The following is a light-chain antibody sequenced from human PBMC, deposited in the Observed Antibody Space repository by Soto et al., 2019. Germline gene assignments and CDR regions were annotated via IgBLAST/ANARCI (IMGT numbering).Light chain of an antibody. Sequence: EIVLTQPPGTLSLSPGERATLSCRASQSINSHYLAWYQQKPGQAPRLLIYGTSSRATGIPDRFSGSGSGTDFTLTISRLEPEDFAVYYCQQSGSSPITFGQGTRLEIK. CDR1: QSINSHY. CDR3: QQSGSSPIT. J-gene: IGKJ5*01. V-gene: IGKV3-20*01. CDR2: GTS.